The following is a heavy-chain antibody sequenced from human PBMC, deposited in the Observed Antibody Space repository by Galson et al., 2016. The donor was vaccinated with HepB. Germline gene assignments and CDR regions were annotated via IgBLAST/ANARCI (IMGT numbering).Heavy chain of an antibody. CDR1: GGSFSGYQ. D-gene: IGHD6-6*01. J-gene: IGHJ5*01. Sequence: ETLSLTCAVYGGSFSGYQWTWIRQPPGKGLEWIGEISHSGSTNYNPSLKSRVAISLDTSRNQFSLKLTSVTAADTAVYYCARGMYAARGWFDSWGQGTLVTVSS. CDR3: ARGMYAARGWFDS. CDR2: ISHSGST. V-gene: IGHV4-34*01.